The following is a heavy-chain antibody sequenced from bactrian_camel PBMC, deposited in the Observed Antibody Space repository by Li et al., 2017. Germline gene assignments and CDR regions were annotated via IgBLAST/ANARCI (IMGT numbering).Heavy chain of an antibody. CDR2: IFTGGANT. V-gene: IGHV3-3*01. CDR1: GYSSTTQS. D-gene: IGHD5*01. J-gene: IGHJ6*01. Sequence: QVQLVESGGGSVQAGQSLRLSCTGLGYSSTTQSIAWFREVPGKEREAVAAIFTGGANTHYADSVKGRFTISLSNSGNTVYLQMNSLSPGDTGIYYCAAEGGACRPSAVLSFGFLGKGTQVTVS. CDR3: AAEGGACRPSAVLSFGF.